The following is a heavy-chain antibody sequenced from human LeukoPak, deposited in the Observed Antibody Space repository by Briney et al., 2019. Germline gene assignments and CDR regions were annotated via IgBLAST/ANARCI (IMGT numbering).Heavy chain of an antibody. V-gene: IGHV4-34*01. Sequence: SETLSLTCAVYGGSFSGYYWSWIRQPPGKGLEWIGEINHSGSTYYNPSLKSRVTISVDTSKNQFSLKLSSVTAADTAVYYCARGQMATITSYFDYWGQGTLVTVSS. CDR1: GGSFSGYY. CDR2: INHSGST. J-gene: IGHJ4*02. D-gene: IGHD5-24*01. CDR3: ARGQMATITSYFDY.